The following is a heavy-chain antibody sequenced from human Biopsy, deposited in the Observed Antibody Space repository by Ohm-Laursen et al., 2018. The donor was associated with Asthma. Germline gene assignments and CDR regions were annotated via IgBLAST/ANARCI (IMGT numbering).Heavy chain of an antibody. CDR1: GFTFSSYA. V-gene: IGHV3-23*01. CDR2: ISGSGGST. Sequence: SLRLSCAASGFTFSSYAMSWVRQAPGKGLEWVSAISGSGGSTYYADSVKGRFTISRDKSKNTLYMQMNSLRAEDTAVYYCASVAYGDLTCFDPWGQGTLVTVSS. J-gene: IGHJ5*02. CDR3: ASVAYGDLTCFDP. D-gene: IGHD4-17*01.